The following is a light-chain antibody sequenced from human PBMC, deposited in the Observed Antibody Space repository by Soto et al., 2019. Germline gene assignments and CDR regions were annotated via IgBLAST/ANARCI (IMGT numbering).Light chain of an antibody. V-gene: IGLV2-23*02. CDR3: CSYAGTRTHVL. CDR2: EVS. J-gene: IGLJ2*01. CDR1: SSDVGSYNL. Sequence: QSALTQPASESGSPGQSITISCIGTSSDVGSYNLVSWYQQHPGKAPKVLIYEVSERPSGVSNRFSGSKSGNTASLTISGLQPEDEAEYYCCSYAGTRTHVLFGGGTQLTVL.